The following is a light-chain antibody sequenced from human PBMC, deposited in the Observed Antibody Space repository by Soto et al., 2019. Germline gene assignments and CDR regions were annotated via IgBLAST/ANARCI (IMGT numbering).Light chain of an antibody. V-gene: IGLV2-14*01. CDR3: SSYTSRSLYV. CDR1: SSDVGGYNY. Sequence: QSALTQPASVSGSPGQSITISCTGTSSDVGGYNYVSWYQQHPGKAPKLMISEVSNRPSGVSNRFSGSKSGNTASLTISGRQAEDEADYYCSSYTSRSLYVFGTGTKLTVL. CDR2: EVS. J-gene: IGLJ1*01.